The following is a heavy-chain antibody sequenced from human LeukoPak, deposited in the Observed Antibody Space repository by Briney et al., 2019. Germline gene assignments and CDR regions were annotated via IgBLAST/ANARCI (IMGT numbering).Heavy chain of an antibody. V-gene: IGHV1-2*02. CDR3: APTNNLYYYFDY. J-gene: IGHJ4*02. CDR1: GYTLTGYY. Sequence: GASVKVSCKASGYTLTGYYIHWVRQAPGQRLEWMGWINPNSGGTNYAQKFQGRVSMTRDTSISTAYMELSRLRSDDTAVYYCAPTNNLYYYFDYWGQGTLVTVSS. CDR2: INPNSGGT. D-gene: IGHD1-1*01.